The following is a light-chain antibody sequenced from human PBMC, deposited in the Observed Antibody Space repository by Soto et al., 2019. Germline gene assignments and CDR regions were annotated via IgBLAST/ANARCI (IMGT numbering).Light chain of an antibody. CDR2: WAS. CDR3: QQYFSTPRT. V-gene: IGKV4-1*01. J-gene: IGKJ1*01. CDR1: QSVLYSSNNKNY. Sequence: DIVMTQSPDSLAVSLGERATIDCKSSQSVLYSSNNKNYLAWYQQKPGQPPKLLIYWASTRESGVPDRFSASGSGTDFTLTIGSLQAEDVAVYYCQQYFSTPRTFGQGTKVEIK.